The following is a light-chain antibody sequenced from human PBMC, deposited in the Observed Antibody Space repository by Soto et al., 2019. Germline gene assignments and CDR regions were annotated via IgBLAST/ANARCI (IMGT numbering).Light chain of an antibody. CDR3: QQYCSSPET. J-gene: IGKJ1*01. CDR2: GAS. V-gene: IGKV3-15*01. CDR1: QSVSSN. Sequence: EIVMTQSPATLSVAPGERATLSCRASQSVSSNLAWYQQKPGQAPRLLIYGASTRATGIPARFSGSGSGTEFTLTISSLQSEDFAVYYCQQYCSSPETFGQGTKVDI.